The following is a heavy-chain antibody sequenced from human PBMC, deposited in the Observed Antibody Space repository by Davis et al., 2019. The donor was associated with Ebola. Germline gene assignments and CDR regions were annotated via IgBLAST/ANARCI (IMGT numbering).Heavy chain of an antibody. Sequence: GESLKISCAASGFTFSSYGMHWVRQAPGKGLEWVAVIWYDGSNKYYADSVKGRFTISRDNAKNSLYLQMNSLRAEDTAVYYCARESSWWGQGTLVTVSS. CDR3: ARESSW. CDR2: IWYDGSNK. J-gene: IGHJ4*02. V-gene: IGHV3-33*01. D-gene: IGHD6-13*01. CDR1: GFTFSSYG.